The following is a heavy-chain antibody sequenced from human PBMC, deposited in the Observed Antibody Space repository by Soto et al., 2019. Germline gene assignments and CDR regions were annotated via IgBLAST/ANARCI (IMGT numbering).Heavy chain of an antibody. CDR2: ISAYNGNT. D-gene: IGHD3-10*01. V-gene: IGHV1-18*01. CDR3: ARDGAGYYYGSGSYYGYYGMDV. J-gene: IGHJ6*02. CDR1: GYTFTSYG. Sequence: ASAKVSCKASGYTFTSYGISWVRQAPGQGLEWMGWISAYNGNTNYAQKLQGRVTMTTDTSTSTAYMELRSLRSDDTAVYYCARDGAGYYYGSGSYYGYYGMDVWGQGTTVTVSS.